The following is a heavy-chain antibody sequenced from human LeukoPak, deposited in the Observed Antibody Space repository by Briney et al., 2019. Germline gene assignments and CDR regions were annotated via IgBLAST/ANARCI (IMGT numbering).Heavy chain of an antibody. CDR3: ARGRIAAADY. Sequence: PGGSLRLSCAASGFTFSNFWMTWVRQAPGKGLEWVANIKENGNATYYVDSVKGRFTISRDNAKNLLYLQMNSLRAEDTAVYYCARGRIAAADYWGQGTLVTVSS. CDR1: GFTFSNFW. J-gene: IGHJ4*02. V-gene: IGHV3-7*01. CDR2: IKENGNAT. D-gene: IGHD6-13*01.